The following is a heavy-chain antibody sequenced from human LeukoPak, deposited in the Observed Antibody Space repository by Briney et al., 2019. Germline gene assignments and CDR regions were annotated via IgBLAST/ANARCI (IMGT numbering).Heavy chain of an antibody. Sequence: GGSLRLSCAASGFTFSSYAMGWVRQAPGKGLEWVSAISGSGGSIYYADSVKGRFIISRDNSKNTLYLQMNSLRAEDTAVYYCAKGVYYDGSAYNAFDIWGQGTMVTVSS. CDR3: AKGVYYDGSAYNAFDI. J-gene: IGHJ3*02. CDR1: GFTFSSYA. V-gene: IGHV3-23*01. CDR2: ISGSGGSI. D-gene: IGHD3-22*01.